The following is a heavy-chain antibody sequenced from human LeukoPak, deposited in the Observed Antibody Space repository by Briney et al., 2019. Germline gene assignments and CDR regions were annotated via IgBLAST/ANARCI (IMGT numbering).Heavy chain of an antibody. CDR1: EYTFTDYY. V-gene: IGHV1-46*01. Sequence: ASVKVSCKASEYTFTDYYVHWVRQAPGQGLEWMGKINPIDGTTGYAEKFQGRVTLTRDMPTNTVYVEMSSLSSEDTAMYYCARSTPPTYYYHSRRYFDYWGQGTLVTVSS. CDR2: INPIDGTT. J-gene: IGHJ4*02. D-gene: IGHD3-22*01. CDR3: ARSTPPTYYYHSRRYFDY.